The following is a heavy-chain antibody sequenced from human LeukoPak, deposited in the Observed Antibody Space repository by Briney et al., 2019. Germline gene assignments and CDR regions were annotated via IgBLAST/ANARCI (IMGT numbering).Heavy chain of an antibody. Sequence: PGGSLRLSCAASGFTFSDYYMSWIRQAPGKGLEWLSYISRSGSSIHYADSVKGRFTISRDNAKNSLYLQMNSLGAEDTAVYYCARDFRDRSMPIDFWGQGTLVTVSS. CDR1: GFTFSDYY. D-gene: IGHD2/OR15-2a*01. CDR2: ISRSGSSI. V-gene: IGHV3-11*01. J-gene: IGHJ4*02. CDR3: ARDFRDRSMPIDF.